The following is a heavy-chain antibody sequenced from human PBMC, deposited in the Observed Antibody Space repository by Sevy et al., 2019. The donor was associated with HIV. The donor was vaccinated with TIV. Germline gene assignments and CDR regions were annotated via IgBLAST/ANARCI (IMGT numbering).Heavy chain of an antibody. V-gene: IGHV3-53*01. CDR1: GFTVNTNY. CDR3: ARFSGGSKGTAFDY. Sequence: GGSLRLSCTASGFTVNTNYMSWVRQAPEKGLEWVSVIYSGGSTYYPDSLKGRFTISRDNSKNTVYLQMNSLRAEDTAVYYCARFSGGSKGTAFDYWGQGTLVTVSS. D-gene: IGHD2-15*01. J-gene: IGHJ4*02. CDR2: IYSGGST.